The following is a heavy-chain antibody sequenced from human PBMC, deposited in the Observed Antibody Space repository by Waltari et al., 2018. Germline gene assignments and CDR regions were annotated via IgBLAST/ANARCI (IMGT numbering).Heavy chain of an antibody. V-gene: IGHV1-69*04. CDR1: GGTFNNNA. D-gene: IGHD6-25*01. J-gene: IGHJ5*02. CDR2: IIPILVIQ. CDR3: SHDGS. Sequence: VQLVQSGPEVKKPGSSVKVSCEPSGGTFNNNAITWLRQAPGQGLEWVGRIIPILVIQKYAPRFADRVTITRDRSTTRVYMELRRLRYDDMAIYYCSHDGSWGQGTLITVSS.